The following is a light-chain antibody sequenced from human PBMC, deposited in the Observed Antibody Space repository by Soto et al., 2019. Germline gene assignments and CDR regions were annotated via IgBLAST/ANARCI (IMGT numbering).Light chain of an antibody. CDR3: AGWHDSLGAPHV. Sequence: QSVLTQPPSASGTPGQRVTISCSGSSSNIGSKTVNWYQKLPGTAPKLLIYSTNQRPSGVPDRFSGSKSGTSASLAISGLQSEAYADYYCAGWHDSLGAPHVFGTGTKLTVL. V-gene: IGLV1-44*01. CDR1: SSNIGSKT. J-gene: IGLJ1*01. CDR2: STN.